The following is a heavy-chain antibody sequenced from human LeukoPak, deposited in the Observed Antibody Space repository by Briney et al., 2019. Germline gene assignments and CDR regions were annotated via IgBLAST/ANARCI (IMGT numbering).Heavy chain of an antibody. D-gene: IGHD6-19*01. Sequence: GESLRLSCAASGFTFDDYGMSWVRQAPGKGLEWVSGINWNGGSTGYADSVKGRFTISRDNAKNSLYLQTNSLRAEDTALYYCARDLAGDSWYFDLWGRGTLVTVSS. V-gene: IGHV3-20*04. CDR2: INWNGGST. J-gene: IGHJ2*01. CDR3: ARDLAGDSWYFDL. CDR1: GFTFDDYG.